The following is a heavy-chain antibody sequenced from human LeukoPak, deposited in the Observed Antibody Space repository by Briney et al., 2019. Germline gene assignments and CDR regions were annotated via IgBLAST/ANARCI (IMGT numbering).Heavy chain of an antibody. J-gene: IGHJ4*02. D-gene: IGHD3-3*01. CDR2: INADGSST. Sequence: GGSLRLSCAASRFTFSEYWMHWVRQAPGKGLVWVSRINADGSSTNYADSVKGRFTISRDNSKNTLYLQMNSLRAEDTTVYYCARPYYDFWTPFDYWGQGTLVTVSS. CDR3: ARPYYDFWTPFDY. CDR1: RFTFSEYW. V-gene: IGHV3-74*01.